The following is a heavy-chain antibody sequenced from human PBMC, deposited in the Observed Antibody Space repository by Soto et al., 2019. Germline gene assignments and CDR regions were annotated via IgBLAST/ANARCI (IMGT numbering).Heavy chain of an antibody. V-gene: IGHV4-31*03. CDR2: IYYSGST. D-gene: IGHD1-26*01. CDR3: ARVEDSGSYEANWFDP. CDR1: GGSISSGGSY. Sequence: SETLSLTCTVSGGSISSGGSYWSWIRQHPGKGLEWIGYIYYSGSTYYNPSLKSRVTISVDTSKNQFSLKLSSVTAADTAVYYCARVEDSGSYEANWFDPWGQGTMVTVYS. J-gene: IGHJ5*02.